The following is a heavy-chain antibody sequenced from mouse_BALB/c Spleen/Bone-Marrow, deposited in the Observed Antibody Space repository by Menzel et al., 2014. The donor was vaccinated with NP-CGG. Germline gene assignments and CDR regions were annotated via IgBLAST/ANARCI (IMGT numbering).Heavy chain of an antibody. CDR3: ARSLYYGSSYPLYAMDY. D-gene: IGHD1-1*01. Sequence: QVQLQQSGADLVRPGSSVKISCKASGYAFSSYWMNWVKQRPGQGLEWIGQIYPGDGDTNYNGKFKGKATLNADKSSSTAYMQLSSLTSEYSAVYFCARSLYYGSSYPLYAMDYWGQGTSVTVSS. CDR1: GYAFSSYW. CDR2: IYPGDGDT. J-gene: IGHJ4*01. V-gene: IGHV1-80*01.